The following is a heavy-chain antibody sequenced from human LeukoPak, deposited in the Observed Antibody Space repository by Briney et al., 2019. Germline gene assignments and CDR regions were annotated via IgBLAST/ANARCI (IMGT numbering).Heavy chain of an antibody. D-gene: IGHD2-15*01. CDR2: ISYDGSYK. CDR3: ATELRILSWGVDAFDI. CDR1: GFNFNSYA. V-gene: IGHV3-30*04. Sequence: GGSLRLSSAASGFNFNSYAVHWVRQAPGKGLEWVAIISYDGSYKNYADSVKGRFTISRETSKTTVYLQLNSLRAEDTAMYYCATELRILSWGVDAFDIWGQGTMVTVSS. J-gene: IGHJ3*02.